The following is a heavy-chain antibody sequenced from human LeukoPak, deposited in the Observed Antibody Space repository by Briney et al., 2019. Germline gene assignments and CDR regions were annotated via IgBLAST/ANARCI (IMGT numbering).Heavy chain of an antibody. Sequence: SVKVSCKASGGTFSSYAISWVRQAPGQGLEWMGGIIPIFGTANYAQKFQGRVTITTDESTSTAYMEQSSLRSEDTAVYYCARERVVVPAAPLYYFDYWGQGTLVTVSS. CDR3: ARERVVVPAAPLYYFDY. J-gene: IGHJ4*02. CDR1: GGTFSSYA. CDR2: IIPIFGTA. D-gene: IGHD2-2*01. V-gene: IGHV1-69*05.